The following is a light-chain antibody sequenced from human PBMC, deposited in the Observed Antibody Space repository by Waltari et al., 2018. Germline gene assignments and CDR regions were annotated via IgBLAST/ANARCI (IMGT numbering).Light chain of an antibody. CDR2: DAS. CDR1: PSVGTY. J-gene: IGKJ4*01. CDR3: QQRTDWPPLT. V-gene: IGKV3-11*01. Sequence: EIVLTQSPATLSLSPGERATLSRRASPSVGTYLAWYQQTPGPAPRLLISDASYRASGIPARFSGSGSGTDFTLTISSLEPEDFAIYYCQQRTDWPPLTFGGGTKVEIK.